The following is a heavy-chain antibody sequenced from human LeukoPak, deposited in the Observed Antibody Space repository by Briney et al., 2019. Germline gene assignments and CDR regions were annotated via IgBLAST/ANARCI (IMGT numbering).Heavy chain of an antibody. CDR1: GFTVSSYY. Sequence: GGSLRLSCAASGFTVSSYYMNWVRQAPGKGLEWISSISSSSSYIYYADSVKGRFTISRDNAKNSLYLQMNSLRADDTAVYYCARASFMITFGGIMTWGQGTLVTVSS. D-gene: IGHD3-16*01. CDR3: ARASFMITFGGIMT. J-gene: IGHJ5*02. V-gene: IGHV3-21*01. CDR2: ISSSSSYI.